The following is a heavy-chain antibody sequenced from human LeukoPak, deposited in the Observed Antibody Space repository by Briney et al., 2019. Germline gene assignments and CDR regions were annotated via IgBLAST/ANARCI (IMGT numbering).Heavy chain of an antibody. D-gene: IGHD3-3*01. CDR2: IKQDGSEK. J-gene: IGHJ6*04. V-gene: IGHV3-7*01. Sequence: LSGGSLRLSCAASGFTFSSYWMSWVRQAPGKGLEWVANIKQDGSEKYHVDSVKGRFTISRDNAKNSLYLQMNSLRAEDTAVYYCARTWSGYLVDVWGKGTTVTVSP. CDR3: ARTWSGYLVDV. CDR1: GFTFSSYW.